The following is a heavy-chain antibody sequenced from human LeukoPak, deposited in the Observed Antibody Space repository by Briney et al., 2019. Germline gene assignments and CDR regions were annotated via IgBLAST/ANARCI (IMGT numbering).Heavy chain of an antibody. Sequence: ASVKVSCKASGYTFTGYYTHWVRQAPGQGLEWMGWINPNSGGTNYAQKFQGRVTMTRDTSISTAYMELSRLRSDDTAVYYCARVEQQLAYFDYWGQGTLVTVSS. CDR1: GYTFTGYY. J-gene: IGHJ4*02. CDR3: ARVEQQLAYFDY. V-gene: IGHV1-2*02. D-gene: IGHD6-13*01. CDR2: INPNSGGT.